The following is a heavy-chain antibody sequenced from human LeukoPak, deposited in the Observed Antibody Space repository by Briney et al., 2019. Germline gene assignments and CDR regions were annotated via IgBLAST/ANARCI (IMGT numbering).Heavy chain of an antibody. D-gene: IGHD3-9*01. CDR3: ARDPGYNILTGYYND. J-gene: IGHJ4*02. Sequence: SETLSLACTVSGGSISTSSYYWGWIRQPPGKGLEWIARIYSSGYTYYTPSLKSRATISVDTSKNQFSLKLTSVTAADTAVYYCARDPGYNILTGYYNDWGQGTLVTVSS. CDR1: GGSISTSSYY. V-gene: IGHV4-39*07. CDR2: IYSSGYT.